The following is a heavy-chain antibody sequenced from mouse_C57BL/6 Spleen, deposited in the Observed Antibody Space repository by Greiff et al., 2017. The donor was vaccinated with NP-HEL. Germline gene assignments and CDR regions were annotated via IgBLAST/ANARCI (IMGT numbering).Heavy chain of an antibody. CDR3: ARETAQANFDY. V-gene: IGHV1-54*01. CDR2: INPGSGGT. Sequence: VQLQQSGAELVRPGTSVKVSCKASGYAFTNYLIEWVKQRPGQGLEWIGVINPGSGGTNYNEKFKGKATLTADKSSSTAYMQLSSLTSEDSAVYFCARETAQANFDYWGQGTTLTVSS. J-gene: IGHJ2*01. CDR1: GYAFTNYL. D-gene: IGHD3-2*02.